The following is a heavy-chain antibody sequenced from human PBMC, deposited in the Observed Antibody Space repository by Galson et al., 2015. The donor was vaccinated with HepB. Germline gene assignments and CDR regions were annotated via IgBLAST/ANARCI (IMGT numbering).Heavy chain of an antibody. V-gene: IGHV6-1*01. CDR2: TYYRSKWLN. D-gene: IGHD5-12*01. J-gene: IGHJ6*02. CDR1: GDSVSSNSAA. CDR3: ARGESGASYEYFHNKALDV. Sequence: CAISGDSVSSNSAAWTWIRQSPSRGLEWLRRTYYRSKWLNDYAVSVKSRITVSADTSKNQVSLHLKSVTPGDTAVYYCARGESGASYEYFHNKALDVWGQGTTVTVSS.